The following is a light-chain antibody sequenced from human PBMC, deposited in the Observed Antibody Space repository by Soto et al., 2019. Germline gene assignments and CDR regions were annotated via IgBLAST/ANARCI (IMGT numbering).Light chain of an antibody. CDR1: QSVSNNY. CDR3: MQSTHWPPT. Sequence: EIVLTQSPGPLSLSPGERATLSCRSSQSVSNNYLAWYQQKTGQAPRLIIYGASNRATGIPDRFSGSGSGTDCTLKISRVEAEDVGVYYCMQSTHWPPTLGQGTKVDI. J-gene: IGKJ1*01. CDR2: GAS. V-gene: IGKV3D-20*02.